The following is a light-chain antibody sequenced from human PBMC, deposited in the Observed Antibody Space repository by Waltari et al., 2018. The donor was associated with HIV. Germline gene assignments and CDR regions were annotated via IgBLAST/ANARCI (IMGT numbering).Light chain of an antibody. CDR2: SLD. Sequence: QSVLTQTPSASGTPGQRVIVSCSGSSSNIGSNTVNWYQQLPGAAPRLLIQSLDQRPSGVPDRFSGSKSGASASLAISGLQSEDEADYYCAAWDDSLNAYVFGGGTKVTVL. J-gene: IGLJ1*01. CDR3: AAWDDSLNAYV. CDR1: SSNIGSNT. V-gene: IGLV1-44*01.